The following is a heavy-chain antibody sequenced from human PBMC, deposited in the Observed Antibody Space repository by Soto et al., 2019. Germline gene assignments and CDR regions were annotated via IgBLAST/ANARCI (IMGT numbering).Heavy chain of an antibody. CDR1: GVSISSGEYY. CDR3: ARAPWGGYDLGEFDY. CDR2: ISYSGST. V-gene: IGHV4-30-4*01. J-gene: IGHJ4*02. Sequence: SETLSLTCTVSGVSISSGEYYWTWIRQPPGKGLEWIGYISYSGSTHYNPSLKSRVTISVDTSKNQFSLKLSSVTAADTAVYYCARAPWGGYDLGEFDYWGQGTLVTVSS. D-gene: IGHD5-12*01.